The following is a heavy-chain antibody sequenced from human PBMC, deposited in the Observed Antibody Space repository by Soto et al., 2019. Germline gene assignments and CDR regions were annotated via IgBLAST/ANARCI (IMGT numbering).Heavy chain of an antibody. D-gene: IGHD2-15*01. CDR2: IFSGGST. CDR3: ARDYHSVDY. J-gene: IGHJ4*02. CDR1: WFTVRGNY. Sequence: PGGFLRLSFAAPWFTVRGNYISWVRQAPGKGLEWVSVIFSGGSTYYADSVKGRFTISRDNSKNTLYLQMNSLRAEDTAVYYCARDYHSVDYWGQGTLVTVSS. V-gene: IGHV3-66*01.